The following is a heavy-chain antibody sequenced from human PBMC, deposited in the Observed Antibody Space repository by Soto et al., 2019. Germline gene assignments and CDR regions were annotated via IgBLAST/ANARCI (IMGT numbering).Heavy chain of an antibody. Sequence: PSETLSLTCTVSDDSISSGGYYWSWIRQHPGKGLEWIGYIYGTGNMYYKSSLKSRLTFSVDTSKNHFSLKLTSVTAADTAVYYCARAYYDTKGYSLDSWGLGTLVTVS. CDR2: IYGTGNM. J-gene: IGHJ5*01. D-gene: IGHD3-16*01. CDR3: ARAYYDTKGYSLDS. V-gene: IGHV4-31*03. CDR1: DDSISSGGYY.